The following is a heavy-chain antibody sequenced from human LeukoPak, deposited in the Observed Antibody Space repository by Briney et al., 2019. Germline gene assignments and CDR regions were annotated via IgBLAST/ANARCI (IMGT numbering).Heavy chain of an antibody. CDR2: ISSSSSTI. V-gene: IGHV3-11*01. D-gene: IGHD3-10*01. Sequence: PGGSLRLSCAASGFTFSDYYMSWIRQAPGKGLEWVSYISSSSSTIYYADSVKGRFTISRDNAKNSLYLQMNSLRAEDTAVYYCAKDSPAYGSGSYYNNGESLFDYWGQGTLVTVSS. CDR1: GFTFSDYY. J-gene: IGHJ4*02. CDR3: AKDSPAYGSGSYYNNGESLFDY.